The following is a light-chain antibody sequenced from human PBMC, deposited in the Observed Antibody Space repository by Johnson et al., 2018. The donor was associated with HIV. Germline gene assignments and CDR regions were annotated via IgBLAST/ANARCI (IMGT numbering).Light chain of an antibody. CDR3: GTWDSSLSAVRV. Sequence: QSVLTQPPSVSAAPGQKVTISCSGSSSNIGNNYVSWYQQLPGTAPKLLIYDNNKRPSGIPDRFSGSRSGTSATLGITGLQLGDEADYYCGTWDSSLSAVRVFGTGTKVTVL. CDR1: SSNIGNNY. V-gene: IGLV1-51*01. J-gene: IGLJ1*01. CDR2: DNN.